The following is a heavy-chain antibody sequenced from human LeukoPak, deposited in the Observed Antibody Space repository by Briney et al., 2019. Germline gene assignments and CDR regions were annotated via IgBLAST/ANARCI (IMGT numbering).Heavy chain of an antibody. CDR1: GFTFSSYG. D-gene: IGHD5-12*01. V-gene: IGHV3-30*02. J-gene: IGHJ4*02. CDR3: AKDYMFYSGYDWYYFDF. Sequence: GGSLRLSCAASGFTFSSYGMHWVRQAPGKGLEWVAFIRYDGSNKYYADSVKGRFTISRDNSKNTLYLQMNSLRAEDTAVYYCAKDYMFYSGYDWYYFDFWGQGTLVTVSS. CDR2: IRYDGSNK.